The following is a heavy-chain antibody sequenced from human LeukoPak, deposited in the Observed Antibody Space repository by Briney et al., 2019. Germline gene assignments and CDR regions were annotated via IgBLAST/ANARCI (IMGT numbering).Heavy chain of an antibody. CDR1: GFTFSSYG. V-gene: IGHV3-30*02. J-gene: IGHJ6*03. D-gene: IGHD1-7*01. Sequence: GGSLRLSCAASGFTFSSYGMHRVRQAPGKGLEWVAFIRYDGSNKYYADSVKGRFTISRDNSKNTLYLQMNSLRAEDTAVYYCAKDYGNYGYYYYYMDVWGKGTTVTVSS. CDR2: IRYDGSNK. CDR3: AKDYGNYGYYYYYMDV.